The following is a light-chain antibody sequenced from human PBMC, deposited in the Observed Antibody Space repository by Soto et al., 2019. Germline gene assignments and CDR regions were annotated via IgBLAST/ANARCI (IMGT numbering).Light chain of an antibody. V-gene: IGKV2-28*01. Sequence: DLVLTQSPLSLPVTPGEPASITCRSSQSLLYSNGYNYLDWYLQKPGQSPQLLIYLGSNRASGVPDRFSGSGSGTDFTLTIRRVETEDVGVYYCMQPFLIPWTFGQGTKVEIK. CDR1: QSLLYSNGYNY. CDR3: MQPFLIPWT. CDR2: LGS. J-gene: IGKJ1*01.